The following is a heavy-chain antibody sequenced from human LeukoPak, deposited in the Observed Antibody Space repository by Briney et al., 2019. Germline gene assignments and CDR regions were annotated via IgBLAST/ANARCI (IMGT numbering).Heavy chain of an antibody. CDR3: AKAEGYCSSTSCKTPFDY. V-gene: IGHV3-48*02. J-gene: IGHJ4*02. CDR2: ISSSSSTI. D-gene: IGHD2-2*01. CDR1: GFIFSSYS. Sequence: GGSLRLSCAASGFIFSSYSMNWVRQAPGKGLEWVSYISSSSSTIYYADSVKGRFTISRDNAKNSLYLQMNSLRDEDTAVYYCAKAEGYCSSTSCKTPFDYWAREPWSPSPQ.